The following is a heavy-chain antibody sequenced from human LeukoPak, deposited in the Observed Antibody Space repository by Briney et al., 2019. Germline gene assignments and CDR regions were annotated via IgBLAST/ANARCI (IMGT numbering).Heavy chain of an antibody. V-gene: IGHV1-18*01. D-gene: IGHD3-3*01. J-gene: IGHJ4*02. CDR2: ISAYNGNT. Sequence: EASVKVSCTASGYTFTSYGISWVRQAPGQGLEWMGWISAYNGNTNYAQKLQGRVTMTTDTSTSTAYMELRSLRSDDTAVYYCAGDPSGKGNYFDYWGQGTLVTVSS. CDR3: AGDPSGKGNYFDY. CDR1: GYTFTSYG.